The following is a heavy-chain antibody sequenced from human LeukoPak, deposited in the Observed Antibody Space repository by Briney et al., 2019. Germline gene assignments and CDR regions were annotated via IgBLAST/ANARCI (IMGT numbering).Heavy chain of an antibody. J-gene: IGHJ4*02. CDR2: IKQDGSEK. CDR1: GFTFSSYW. Sequence: PGGSLRLSCAASGFTFSSYWMSWVRQAPGKGLEWVANIKQDGSEKFYVESVKGRFTVSRDNAKNSLYLQMNSLRAEDTAVYYCARESITMIVVVIENPKGFDYWGQGTPVTVSS. CDR3: ARESITMIVVVIENPKGFDY. V-gene: IGHV3-7*01. D-gene: IGHD3-22*01.